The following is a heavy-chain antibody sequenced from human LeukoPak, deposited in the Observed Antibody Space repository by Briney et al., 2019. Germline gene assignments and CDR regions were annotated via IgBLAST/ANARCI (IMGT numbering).Heavy chain of an antibody. J-gene: IGHJ4*02. CDR3: ARSRYALLPDY. Sequence: ASVKVSCKASGYTFTSYYTHWVRQAPGQGLEWMGIINPSGGSTSYAQKFQGRVTMTRDMSTSTVYMELSSLRSEDTAVYYCARSRYALLPDYWGQGTLVTVSS. CDR1: GYTFTSYY. D-gene: IGHD3-22*01. CDR2: INPSGGST. V-gene: IGHV1-46*01.